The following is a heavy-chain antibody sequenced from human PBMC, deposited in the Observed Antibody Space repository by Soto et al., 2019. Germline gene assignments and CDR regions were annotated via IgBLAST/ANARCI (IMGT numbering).Heavy chain of an antibody. Sequence: QVQLQESGPGLVKPSQTLSLTCTVSGCSISSGDYYWSWIRQPPGKGLEWIGSIYYSGSTYYNPSLKSRVTISVATSKNQFSLKLNSVTAADTAVYYCASRHSSPYFDYWGQGTLVTVSS. CDR1: GCSISSGDYY. CDR2: IYYSGST. CDR3: ASRHSSPYFDY. J-gene: IGHJ4*02. D-gene: IGHD6-13*01. V-gene: IGHV4-30-4*01.